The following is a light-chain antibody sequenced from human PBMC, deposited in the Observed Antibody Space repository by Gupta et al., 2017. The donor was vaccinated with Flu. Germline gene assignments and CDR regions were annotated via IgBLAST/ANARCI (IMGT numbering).Light chain of an antibody. J-gene: IGKJ3*01. CDR1: QSVLYSSNNKNY. CDR3: QQYYSTPT. CDR2: WAS. Sequence: DIVMTQSPDSLAVSLGERATINCKSSQSVLYSSNNKNYLAWYQQKPGQPPKLLIYWASTRESGVPDRFSGSGSGTDFTLTSSSLQAEDVAVYYCQQYYSTPTFGPGTKVDIK. V-gene: IGKV4-1*01.